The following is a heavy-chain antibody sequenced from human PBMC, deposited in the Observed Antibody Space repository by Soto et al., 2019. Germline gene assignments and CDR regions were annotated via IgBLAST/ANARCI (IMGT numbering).Heavy chain of an antibody. Sequence: QVQLQESGPGMVKPSETLSLTCTVSGGSISSYYWNWIRQSPGKGLEWIGYIYYSGSTNYNPSLKSRVTISVDTSKNHFSLKLSSVTAADTAVYYCARLGGSGGLSPIDYWGQGTLVTVSS. J-gene: IGHJ4*02. V-gene: IGHV4-59*08. CDR3: ARLGGSGGLSPIDY. CDR1: GGSISSYY. D-gene: IGHD3-10*01. CDR2: IYYSGST.